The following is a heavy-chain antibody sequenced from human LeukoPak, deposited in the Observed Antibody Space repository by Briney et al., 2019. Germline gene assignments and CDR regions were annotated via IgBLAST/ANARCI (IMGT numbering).Heavy chain of an antibody. CDR3: ARSKWEVPFDY. CDR1: GFTFSSYN. J-gene: IGHJ4*02. CDR2: ISSSGSTI. Sequence: GGSLRLSCAASGFTFSSYNMNWVRQAPGKGLEWVSYISSSGSTIYYADSVKGRFTISRDNAKNSLYLQMNSLRAEDTAVYYCARSKWEVPFDYWGQGTLVTVSS. V-gene: IGHV3-48*03. D-gene: IGHD1-26*01.